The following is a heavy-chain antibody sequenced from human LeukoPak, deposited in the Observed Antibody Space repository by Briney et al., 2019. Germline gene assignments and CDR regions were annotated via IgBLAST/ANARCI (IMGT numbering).Heavy chain of an antibody. CDR1: GGSLSSYY. V-gene: IGHV4-59*08. Sequence: PSETLSLTCTVSGGSLSSYYWSWIRQPPGKGLEWIGYIYYSGNTNYNPSLKSRVTISVDTSKNQFSLKPSSVTAADTAVYYCARHPSAVAGKTFDYWGQGTLVTVSS. CDR2: IYYSGNT. D-gene: IGHD6-19*01. CDR3: ARHPSAVAGKTFDY. J-gene: IGHJ4*02.